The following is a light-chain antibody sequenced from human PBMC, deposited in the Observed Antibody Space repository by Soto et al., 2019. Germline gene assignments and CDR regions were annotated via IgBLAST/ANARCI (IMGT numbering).Light chain of an antibody. V-gene: IGKV3-15*01. J-gene: IGKJ4*01. CDR2: GVS. CDR1: QSLSSH. Sequence: EIVMTQSPATLSVSPGERVTLSCRASQSLSSHLAWYQQKPGQAPGLLIYGVSTRATGVPTRFSGSASGTEFTLTISSLLSGDFAVYYCQQYHDWPLTFGGGTKVEIK. CDR3: QQYHDWPLT.